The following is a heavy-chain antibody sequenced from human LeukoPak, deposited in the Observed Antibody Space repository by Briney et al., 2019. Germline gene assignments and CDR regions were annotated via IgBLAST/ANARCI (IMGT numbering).Heavy chain of an antibody. V-gene: IGHV4-31*03. CDR2: IYYSGST. J-gene: IGHJ4*02. CDR1: GGSISSDGYY. CDR3: ARLRYTTGWYPFDS. Sequence: SETLSLTCTVSGGSISSDGYYWSWIRQHPGKGLEWIGYIYYSGSTYYNLSLKSRVTISVDTSKNQFSLKVSSVTAAGTAVYYCARLRYTTGWYPFDSWGQGTLVTVSS. D-gene: IGHD6-19*01.